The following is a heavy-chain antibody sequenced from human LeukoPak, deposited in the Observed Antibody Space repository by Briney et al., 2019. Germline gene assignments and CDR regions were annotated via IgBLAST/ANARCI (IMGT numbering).Heavy chain of an antibody. V-gene: IGHV1-2*02. CDR3: ARGGYSSRDPYYYYYYMDV. J-gene: IGHJ6*03. Sequence: GASVKVSCKASGYTFTGYYIHWVRQAPGQGLEWMGWINPNSGGTNYAQKFQGRVTMTRDTSISTAYMELSRLRSDDTAVYYCARGGYSSRDPYYYYYYMDVWGKGTTVTVSS. CDR2: INPNSGGT. D-gene: IGHD6-13*01. CDR1: GYTFTGYY.